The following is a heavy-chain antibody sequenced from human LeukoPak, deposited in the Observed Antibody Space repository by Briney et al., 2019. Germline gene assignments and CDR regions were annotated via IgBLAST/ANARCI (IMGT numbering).Heavy chain of an antibody. CDR2: IYYSGST. V-gene: IGHV4-39*01. CDR1: GGSISSSSYY. Sequence: NPSETLSLTCTVSGGSISSSSYYWGWIRQPPGKGLEWIGSIYYSGSTYYNPSLKSRVTISVDTSKNQFSLKLSSVTAADTAVYYCARTYCGGDCYLFGWFDPWGQGTLVTVSS. D-gene: IGHD2-21*02. J-gene: IGHJ5*02. CDR3: ARTYCGGDCYLFGWFDP.